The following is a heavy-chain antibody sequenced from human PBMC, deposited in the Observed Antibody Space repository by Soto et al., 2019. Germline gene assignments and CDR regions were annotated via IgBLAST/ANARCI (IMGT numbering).Heavy chain of an antibody. V-gene: IGHV3-74*01. CDR2: IDYDGTST. Sequence: PGGSLRLSCAASGFPFSFFWMHWVRQVPGKGLVWVSRIDYDGTSTTYADSVKGRFTISRDNAKNTVYLQINSLRAEDTAVYYCAKFGGGNCSGGSCPKGFDYWGQGT. D-gene: IGHD2-15*01. CDR1: GFPFSFFW. CDR3: AKFGGGNCSGGSCPKGFDY. J-gene: IGHJ4*02.